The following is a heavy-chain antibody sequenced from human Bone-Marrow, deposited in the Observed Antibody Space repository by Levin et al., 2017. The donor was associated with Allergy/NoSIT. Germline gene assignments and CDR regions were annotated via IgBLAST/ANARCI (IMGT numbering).Heavy chain of an antibody. D-gene: IGHD4-17*01. Sequence: ASVKVSCKASGYSFTKYYIHWVRQAPGQGLEWIGIINPNIYTTTYAHKFKGRVTMTRDTSTSTVYMELSGLTSEDTAVYYCARGYDGDYLYYYYDMDVWGQGTTVTVSS. CDR1: GYSFTKYY. V-gene: IGHV1-46*01. J-gene: IGHJ6*02. CDR2: INPNIYTT. CDR3: ARGYDGDYLYYYYDMDV.